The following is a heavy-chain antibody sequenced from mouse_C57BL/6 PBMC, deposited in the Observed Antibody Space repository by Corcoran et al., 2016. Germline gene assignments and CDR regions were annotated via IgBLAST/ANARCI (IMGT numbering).Heavy chain of an antibody. CDR2: IDPETGGT. D-gene: IGHD2-1*01. Sequence: QVQLQQSGAELVRPGASVTLSCKASGYTFTDYEMHWVKQTPVHGLEWIGAIDPETGGTAYNQKFKSKAILTADKSSSTAYMELRSLTSEDSAVYYCTRWGNYEGDYWGQGTTLTVSS. V-gene: IGHV1-15*01. J-gene: IGHJ2*01. CDR3: TRWGNYEGDY. CDR1: GYTFTDYE.